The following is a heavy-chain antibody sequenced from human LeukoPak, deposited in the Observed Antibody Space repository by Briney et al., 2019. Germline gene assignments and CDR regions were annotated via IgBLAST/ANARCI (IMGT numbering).Heavy chain of an antibody. Sequence: MPSETLSLTCTVSGGSISSSSYYWGWIRQPPGKGLEWIGSIYYSGSTYYNPSLKSRVTISVDTSKNQFSLKLSSVTAADTAVYYCARGFREYQLLIGWFDPWGQGTLVTVSS. CDR3: ARGFREYQLLIGWFDP. CDR2: IYYSGST. CDR1: GGSISSSSYY. V-gene: IGHV4-39*01. D-gene: IGHD2-2*01. J-gene: IGHJ5*02.